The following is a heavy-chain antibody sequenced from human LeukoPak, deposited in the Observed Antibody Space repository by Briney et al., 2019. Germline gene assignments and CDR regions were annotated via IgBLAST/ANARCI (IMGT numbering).Heavy chain of an antibody. Sequence: QPGGSLRLSCAASGFTFSIYAMSWVRQAPGEGLEWLSAISGGAVTTYYADSVKGRFTVSRDNSKNTLYLQMNSLRAEDTATYYCAREDAHYDILTAYYMDVWGKGTTVIVSS. CDR1: GFTFSIYA. CDR2: ISGGAVTT. D-gene: IGHD3-9*01. CDR3: AREDAHYDILTAYYMDV. J-gene: IGHJ6*03. V-gene: IGHV3-23*01.